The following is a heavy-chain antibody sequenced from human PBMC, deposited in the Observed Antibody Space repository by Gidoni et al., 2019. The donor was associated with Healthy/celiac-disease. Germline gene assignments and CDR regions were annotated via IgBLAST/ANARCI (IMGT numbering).Heavy chain of an antibody. Sequence: QVQLVESGGGVVQPGRSLRLSCAASGFTFSSYGMHWVRQAPGKGLEWVAVISYDGSNKYYADSVKGRFTISRDNSKNTLYLQMNSLRAEDTAVYYCAKVPVRWFGELYPDYWGQGTLVTVSS. CDR1: GFTFSSYG. J-gene: IGHJ4*02. CDR3: AKVPVRWFGELYPDY. CDR2: ISYDGSNK. D-gene: IGHD3-10*01. V-gene: IGHV3-30*18.